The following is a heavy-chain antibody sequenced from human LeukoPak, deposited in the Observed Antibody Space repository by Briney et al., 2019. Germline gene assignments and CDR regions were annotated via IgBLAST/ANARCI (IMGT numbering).Heavy chain of an antibody. V-gene: IGHV1-18*01. J-gene: IGHJ4*02. CDR1: GYTFTSYG. CDR2: ISAYNGNT. D-gene: IGHD6-6*01. Sequence: ASVKVSCKASGYTFTSYGISWVRQAPGQGLEWMGWISAYNGNTNYAQKLQGRVTMTTDTSTSTAYIELRSLRSDDTAVYYCARESEYSSSFSFDYWGQGTLVTVSS. CDR3: ARESEYSSSFSFDY.